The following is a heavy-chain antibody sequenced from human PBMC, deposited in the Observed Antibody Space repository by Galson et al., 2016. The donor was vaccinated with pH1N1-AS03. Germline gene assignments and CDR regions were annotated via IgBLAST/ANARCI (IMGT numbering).Heavy chain of an antibody. D-gene: IGHD5-18*01. Sequence: SLRLSCAGSGFTFNNTWMSWVRQAPGEGLEWVGRIKSKTDGGTTEYAAPVKGRFTISRDDSRATLHLQMNSLKTEDSALYYCVTGGNNFGHEYWGQGTLVTVSS. CDR2: IKSKTDGGTT. CDR1: GFTFNNTW. J-gene: IGHJ4*01. V-gene: IGHV3-15*01. CDR3: VTGGNNFGHEY.